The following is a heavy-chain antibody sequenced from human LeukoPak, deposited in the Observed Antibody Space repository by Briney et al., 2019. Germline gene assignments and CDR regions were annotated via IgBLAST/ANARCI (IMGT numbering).Heavy chain of an antibody. CDR2: MSGDATST. V-gene: IGHV3-23*01. Sequence: PGGSLRLSCAASGFTFTNYAMTWVRQAPGKGLEWVSTMSGDATSTYYADSVKGRFTISRDNSKTTLFLQMNSLRAEDTAVYYCAKRTSGSSWYSSDSWGQGTLVTVSS. D-gene: IGHD6-13*01. J-gene: IGHJ4*02. CDR1: GFTFTNYA. CDR3: AKRTSGSSWYSSDS.